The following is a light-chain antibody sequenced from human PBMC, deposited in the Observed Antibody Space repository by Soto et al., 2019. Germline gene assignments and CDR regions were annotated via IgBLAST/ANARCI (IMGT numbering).Light chain of an antibody. V-gene: IGLV2-14*01. CDR1: SSDVGAYNY. J-gene: IGLJ1*01. Sequence: QSVLTQPASVSGSPGQSITISCTGTSSDVGAYNYVSWYQQHPGRAPKLIISEVSNRPSGVSDRFSGSKSGNTASLTISALQPEDEADYYCASYSRTNKVFGTGTKLTVL. CDR2: EVS. CDR3: ASYSRTNKV.